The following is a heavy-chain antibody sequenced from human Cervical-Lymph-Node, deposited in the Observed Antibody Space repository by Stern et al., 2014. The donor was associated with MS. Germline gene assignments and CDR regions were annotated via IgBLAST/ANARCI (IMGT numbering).Heavy chain of an antibody. CDR1: GFTFSSYA. V-gene: IGHV3-23*04. CDR2: ISGSGGST. D-gene: IGHD2-21*02. CDR3: AKGYHAVVTAPLWY. J-gene: IGHJ4*02. Sequence: EVQLVESGGGFVQPGGSLRLSCAASGFTFSSYAMSWVRQAPGKGLAWVSAISGSGGSTYYAASVKGRFTIARDNSKNTLYLQMNSLRAEDTAVYYCAKGYHAVVTAPLWYWGQGTLVTVSS.